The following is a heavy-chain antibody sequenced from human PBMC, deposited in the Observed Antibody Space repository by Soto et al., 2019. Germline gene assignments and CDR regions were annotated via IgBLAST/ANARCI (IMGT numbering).Heavy chain of an antibody. CDR3: ARGLVGTVVTRSRNWFDP. Sequence: QVQLQQWGAGLLKPSETLSLTCAVYGGSFSGYYWSWIRQPPGKGLEWIGEINPSGSTNYKPSLKTRVTISVDTSKNQCSLKLSSVTAADTAVYYFARGLVGTVVTRSRNWFDPWGQGTLVTVSS. CDR2: INPSGST. V-gene: IGHV4-34*01. D-gene: IGHD2-21*02. J-gene: IGHJ5*02. CDR1: GGSFSGYY.